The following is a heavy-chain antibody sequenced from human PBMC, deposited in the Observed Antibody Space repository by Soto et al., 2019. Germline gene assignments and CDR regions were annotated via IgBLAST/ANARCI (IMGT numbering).Heavy chain of an antibody. CDR1: GFTVSSNY. V-gene: IGHV3-66*01. CDR3: ARVWVEMATTNFDP. J-gene: IGHJ5*02. CDR2: IYSGGST. Sequence: EVQLVESGGGLVQPGGSLRLSCAASGFTVSSNYMSWVRQAPGKGLEWVSVIYSGGSTYYADSVKGRFTISRDTSKNTMYIQMNSLRAEETAVYYCARVWVEMATTNFDPCGQGTMVTVSS. D-gene: IGHD5-12*01.